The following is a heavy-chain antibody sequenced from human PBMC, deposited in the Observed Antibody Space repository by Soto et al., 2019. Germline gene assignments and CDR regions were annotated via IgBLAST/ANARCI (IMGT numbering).Heavy chain of an antibody. CDR3: ARDPFMDY. Sequence: GGSLRLSCAASGFTFSTYGINWVRQAPGKGLEWVSYISSSSKTIQYTDSVKDRFTISRDNAKNSLYLQMNSLRDDDTAVYYCARDPFMDYWGQGTLVTVSS. CDR2: ISSSSKTI. V-gene: IGHV3-48*02. J-gene: IGHJ4*02. CDR1: GFTFSTYG. D-gene: IGHD3-16*01.